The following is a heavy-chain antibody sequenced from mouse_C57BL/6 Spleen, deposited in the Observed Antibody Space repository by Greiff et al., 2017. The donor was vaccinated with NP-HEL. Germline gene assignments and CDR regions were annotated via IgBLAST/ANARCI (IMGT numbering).Heavy chain of an antibody. D-gene: IGHD3-1*01. CDR3: ARDRGYYPDY. J-gene: IGHJ2*01. CDR1: GYSITSGYY. Sequence: EESGPGLVKPSQSLSLTCSVTGYSITSGYYWNWIRQFPGNKLEWMGYISYDGSNNYNPSLKNRISITRDTSKNQFFLKLNSVTTEDTATYYCARDRGYYPDYWGQGTTLTVSS. V-gene: IGHV3-6*01. CDR2: ISYDGSN.